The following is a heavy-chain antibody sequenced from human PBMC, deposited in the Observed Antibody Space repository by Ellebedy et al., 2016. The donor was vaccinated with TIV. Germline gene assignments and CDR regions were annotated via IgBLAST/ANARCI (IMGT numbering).Heavy chain of an antibody. J-gene: IGHJ4*02. Sequence: PGGSLRLSCTVSGFTFSSYAMNWVRRAPGKGLEWVSGISNSGVSTYYADSVNGRFTISRDDSRNTVYLQLNNLTAEDTATYFCAKDTAPYFGAFDYWGQGALVTVSS. D-gene: IGHD2/OR15-2a*01. CDR3: AKDTAPYFGAFDY. V-gene: IGHV3-23*01. CDR2: ISNSGVST. CDR1: GFTFSSYA.